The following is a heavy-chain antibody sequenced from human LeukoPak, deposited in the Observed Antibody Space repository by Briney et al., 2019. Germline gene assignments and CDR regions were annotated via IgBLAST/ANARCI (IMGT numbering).Heavy chain of an antibody. J-gene: IGHJ3*02. Sequence: SETLSLTCTVSGGSISSYYWSWIRQPPGKGLEWIGYIHYSGSTNYKSSLKSRVTISVDASKNQFSLKLRSVTAADTAVYYCARDTRGDILTGAHAFDIWGQGTMVTVSS. CDR1: GGSISSYY. D-gene: IGHD3-9*01. CDR2: IHYSGST. CDR3: ARDTRGDILTGAHAFDI. V-gene: IGHV4-59*01.